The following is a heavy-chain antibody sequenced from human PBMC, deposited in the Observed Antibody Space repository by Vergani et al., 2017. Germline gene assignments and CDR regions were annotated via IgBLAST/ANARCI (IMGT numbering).Heavy chain of an antibody. CDR3: AKLPLIVGAYDAVDI. Sequence: QVQLVESGGGVVQPGRSLRLSCAASGFTFSSSGMHWVRQAPGKGLEWVAVISYDGSNKYYADSVKGRFTISRDNSKNTLYLQMNSLRAEDTAVYYCAKLPLIVGAYDAVDIWGQGTMVTVSS. J-gene: IGHJ3*02. CDR2: ISYDGSNK. V-gene: IGHV3-30*18. CDR1: GFTFSSSG. D-gene: IGHD1-26*01.